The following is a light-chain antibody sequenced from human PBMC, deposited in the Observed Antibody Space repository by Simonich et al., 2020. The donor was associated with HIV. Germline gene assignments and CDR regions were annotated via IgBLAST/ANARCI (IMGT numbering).Light chain of an antibody. CDR1: SGSVSTNYY. V-gene: IGLV8-61*01. Sequence: QTVVTQEPSFSVSPGGTVTLTCGLSSGSVSTNYYPSWYQQTPGPAPRTLIYNTNTRSSGVPDRFPGSILGNKAALTITGAQADDESDYYCVLYMGRGAWVFGGGTKLTVL. CDR3: VLYMGRGAWV. J-gene: IGLJ3*02. CDR2: NTN.